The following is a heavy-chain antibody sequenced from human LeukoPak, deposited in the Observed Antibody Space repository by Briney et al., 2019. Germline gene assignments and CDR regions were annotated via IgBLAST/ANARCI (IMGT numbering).Heavy chain of an antibody. CDR2: MKPDGTTK. J-gene: IGHJ4*02. Sequence: GGSLRLSCAASGFPFSSYSMTWVRQAPGKGLEWVANMKPDGTTKFYVDSVKGRFTISKDSSKTILYLQMNSLRAEDAAVYFCAKGSAAGRPYYFDYWGQGTLVTVSS. CDR1: GFPFSSYS. V-gene: IGHV3-7*03. D-gene: IGHD6-25*01. CDR3: AKGSAAGRPYYFDY.